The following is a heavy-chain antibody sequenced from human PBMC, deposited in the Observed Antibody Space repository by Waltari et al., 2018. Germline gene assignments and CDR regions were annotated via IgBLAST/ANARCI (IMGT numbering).Heavy chain of an antibody. Sequence: VHVEESGGGLMQPGGPLRIPWAAAGLTVSSIYRAWVRQAPGKGLEWFSLIYSGGDTYYADSVKGRFTISRDNSKNMVFLQMNSLSADDTAVYYCARETGVAVAGYGLDIWGQGTTVTVSS. CDR2: IYSGGDT. J-gene: IGHJ6*02. CDR1: GLTVSSIY. V-gene: IGHV3-53*01. CDR3: ARETGVAVAGYGLDI. D-gene: IGHD2-15*01.